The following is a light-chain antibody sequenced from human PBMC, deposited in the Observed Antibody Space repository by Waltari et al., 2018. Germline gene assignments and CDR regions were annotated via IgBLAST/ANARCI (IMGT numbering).Light chain of an antibody. J-gene: IGLJ2*01. CDR3: SSQSSNDVVL. CDR2: DVS. V-gene: IGLV2-14*01. CDR1: STDVGGYNS. Sequence: QSALTQPASVSGSPGQSFTTFCAGTSTDVGGYNSLSWYEEHPGHAPRVLIYDVSVRPSGVSDRFSGSKSGNTASLTISGLQAEDEADYYCSSQSSNDVVLFGGGTKLTVL.